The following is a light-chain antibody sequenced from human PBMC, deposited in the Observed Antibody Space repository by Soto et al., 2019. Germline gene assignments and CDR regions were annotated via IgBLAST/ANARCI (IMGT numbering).Light chain of an antibody. J-gene: IGKJ1*01. CDR3: QQYGSSPRT. CDR2: GAS. V-gene: IGKV3-20*01. CDR1: QSVSSSY. Sequence: EIVLTQSPGTLSLSPGERATLSCRASQSVSSSYLAWYQQKPGQAPRLLIYGASSRATGIPDRFSGSGAGTXXTLTISRXEPEDFAVYYCQQYGSSPRTFGQGTKVDIK.